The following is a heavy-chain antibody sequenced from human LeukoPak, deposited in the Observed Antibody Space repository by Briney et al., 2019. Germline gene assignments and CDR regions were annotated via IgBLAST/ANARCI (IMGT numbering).Heavy chain of an antibody. CDR3: AREGPWGYSYYYMDV. CDR1: GFTFIDYD. CDR2: IGIRGDT. D-gene: IGHD3-16*01. V-gene: IGHV3-13*01. Sequence: PGGSLRLSCAASGFTFIDYDMHWVRQVIGKGLEWVSAIGIRGDTHYSGSVKGRFTISRENAESSLYLQMNSLRAEDTAVYYCAREGPWGYSYYYMDVWGKGTTVTVSS. J-gene: IGHJ6*03.